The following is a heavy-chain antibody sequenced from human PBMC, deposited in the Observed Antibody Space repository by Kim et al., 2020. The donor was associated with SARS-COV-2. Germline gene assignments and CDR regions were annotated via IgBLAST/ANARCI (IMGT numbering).Heavy chain of an antibody. D-gene: IGHD3-22*01. V-gene: IGHV3-30*07. J-gene: IGHJ4*02. CDR3: ARDGFSGGYYSGFDY. Sequence: SWKGRFTISRDNSKNTLYLQMNSLRAEDTAVYYCARDGFSGGYYSGFDYWGQGTLVTVSS.